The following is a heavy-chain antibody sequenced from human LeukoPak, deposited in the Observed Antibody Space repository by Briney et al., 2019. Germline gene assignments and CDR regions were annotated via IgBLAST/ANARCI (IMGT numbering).Heavy chain of an antibody. D-gene: IGHD3-10*01. CDR2: IYYSGST. Sequence: GSLRLSCAASGFTFSSYSMNWVRQAPGKGLEWIGSIYYSGSTYYNPSLKSRVTISVDTSKNQFSLKLSSVTAADTAVYYCARDVIRFGELLYYYYYMDVWGKGTTVTVSS. CDR3: ARDVIRFGELLYYYYYMDV. CDR1: GFTFSSYS. V-gene: IGHV4-39*07. J-gene: IGHJ6*03.